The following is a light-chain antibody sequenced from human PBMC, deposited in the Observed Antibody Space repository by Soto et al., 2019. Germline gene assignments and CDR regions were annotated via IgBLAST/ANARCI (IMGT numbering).Light chain of an antibody. J-gene: IGKJ2*01. Sequence: DIVMTQSPDSLAVSLGERATIHCNSSQSVLYSSNNKNYLAWYQQRPGQPPKLLIYWASTRESGVPVRFSGSGSGTDFTLTITSLQAEDVAVYYCQQYESTPPTFGQGTKLEIK. V-gene: IGKV4-1*01. CDR2: WAS. CDR3: QQYESTPPT. CDR1: QSVLYSSNNKNY.